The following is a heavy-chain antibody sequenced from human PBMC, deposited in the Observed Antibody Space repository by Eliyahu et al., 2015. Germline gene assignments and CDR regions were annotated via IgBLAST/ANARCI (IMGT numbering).Heavy chain of an antibody. CDR2: ISPYNDNT. J-gene: IGHJ6*02. D-gene: IGHD3-10*01. CDR3: ARDSQYREHFYGSGSYYNGYGMDV. Sequence: QVQLVQSGAEVKKPGASVKVSCKASGXTFTSYGXSWVRXAPGQGLEWMGWISPYNDNTKYAQKVQGRLTMTTDTSTSTAYMELWSLRSDDTAVYYCARDSQYREHFYGSGSYYNGYGMDVWGQGTTVTVSS. CDR1: GXTFTSYG. V-gene: IGHV1-18*01.